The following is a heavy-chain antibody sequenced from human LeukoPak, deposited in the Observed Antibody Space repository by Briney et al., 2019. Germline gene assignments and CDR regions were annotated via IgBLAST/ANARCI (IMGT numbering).Heavy chain of an antibody. CDR2: INPSGGST. CDR1: GYTFTSYY. J-gene: IGHJ3*02. Sequence: ASVKVSCKASGYTFTSYYMHWVRQAPGQGLEWMGIINPSGGSTSYAQKFQGRVTMTRDTSTSTVYMELSSLRSEDTAVYYCAGDGRAVAGNGGVDAFDIWGQGTMVTVSS. D-gene: IGHD6-19*01. V-gene: IGHV1-46*01. CDR3: AGDGRAVAGNGGVDAFDI.